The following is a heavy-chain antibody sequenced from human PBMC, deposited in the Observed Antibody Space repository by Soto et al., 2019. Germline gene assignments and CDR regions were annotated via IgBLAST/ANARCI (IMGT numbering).Heavy chain of an antibody. CDR1: GFTFSSYG. CDR3: ARNKVATITTYYYYGMDV. D-gene: IGHD5-12*01. J-gene: IGHJ6*02. CDR2: IWYDGSNK. Sequence: QVQLVESGGGVVQPGRSLRLSCAASGFTFSSYGMHWVRQAPGKGLEWVAVIWYDGSNKYYADSVKGRFTISRDNSKNTLYLQMNSLRAEDTAVYYCARNKVATITTYYYYGMDVWGQGTTVTVSS. V-gene: IGHV3-33*01.